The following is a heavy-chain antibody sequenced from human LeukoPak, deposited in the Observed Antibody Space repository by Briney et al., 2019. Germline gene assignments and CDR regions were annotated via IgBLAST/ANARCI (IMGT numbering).Heavy chain of an antibody. CDR3: ARCYDSSGYYYVPFDY. D-gene: IGHD3-22*01. V-gene: IGHV3-20*04. J-gene: IGHJ4*02. Sequence: GGSLRLSCAASGFTFDDYGMSWVRQAPGKGLEWVSGINWNGGSTGYADSVKGRFTISRDNAKNSLYLQMNSLRAEDTAVYYCARCYDSSGYYYVPFDYRGQGTLVTVSS. CDR2: INWNGGST. CDR1: GFTFDDYG.